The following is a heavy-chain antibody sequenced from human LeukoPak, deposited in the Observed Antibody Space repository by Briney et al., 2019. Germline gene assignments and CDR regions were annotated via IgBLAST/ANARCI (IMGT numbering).Heavy chain of an antibody. J-gene: IGHJ2*01. V-gene: IGHV3-74*01. CDR3: MRVSCAGDCTSRDWYFDL. D-gene: IGHD2-21*02. CDR1: GFTFSNYW. Sequence: GGSLRLSCAASGFTFSNYWMHWVRQAPGKGLVWVSRVFRNEGGAAYADSVKGRFTISRDNAENTLSLQMNSLRAEDTAIYYCMRVSCAGDCTSRDWYFDLWGRGTLVVVSS. CDR2: VFRNEGGA.